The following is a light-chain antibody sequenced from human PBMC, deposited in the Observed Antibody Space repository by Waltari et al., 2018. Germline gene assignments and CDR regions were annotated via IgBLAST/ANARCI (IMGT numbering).Light chain of an antibody. Sequence: DIQMTQSPSSPSASVGDRVTITCRASQGISNWLAWYQQKPGKAPKLLIYRASNLETGVPSRFSGSGSGTDFTLTISSLQPEDIATYYCQQHDNSPFTFGPGTKLDIK. CDR1: QGISNW. CDR3: QQHDNSPFT. V-gene: IGKV1-33*01. CDR2: RAS. J-gene: IGKJ3*01.